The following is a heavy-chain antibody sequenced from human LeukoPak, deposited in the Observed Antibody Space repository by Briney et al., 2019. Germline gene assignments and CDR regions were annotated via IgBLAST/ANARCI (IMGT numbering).Heavy chain of an antibody. CDR2: FDPEDGET. J-gene: IGHJ4*02. CDR1: GYTLTELS. D-gene: IGHD1-26*01. CDR3: ATGIVGATRSGYYFDY. V-gene: IGHV1-24*01. Sequence: GASVKVSCKVSGYTLTELSMHWVRQAPGKGLEWMGGFDPEDGETIYAQKFQGRVTMTEDTSTDTAYMELSSLRSEDTAVYYCATGIVGATRSGYYFDYWGQGTLVTVSS.